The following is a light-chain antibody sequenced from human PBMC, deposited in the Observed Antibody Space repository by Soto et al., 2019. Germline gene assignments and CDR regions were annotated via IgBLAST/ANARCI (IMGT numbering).Light chain of an antibody. CDR3: QQYNNWPLT. Sequence: EIVLTQSPGSLSLSPGERATLSCRASQSFSSSYLAWYQQKPGQAPRLLIYGASSRATGIPDRFSGSGSGTDFTLTISSLQSEDFAVYYCQQYNNWPLTFGGGTKVDIK. CDR1: QSFSSSY. V-gene: IGKV3-20*01. CDR2: GAS. J-gene: IGKJ4*01.